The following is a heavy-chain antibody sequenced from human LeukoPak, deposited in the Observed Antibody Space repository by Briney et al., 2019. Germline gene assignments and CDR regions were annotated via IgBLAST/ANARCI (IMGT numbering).Heavy chain of an antibody. CDR3: ARGALGTAMPRFDY. J-gene: IGHJ4*02. D-gene: IGHD5-18*01. CDR2: INHSGST. CDR1: GGSLSGYY. V-gene: IGHV4-34*01. Sequence: SETLSLTCAVYGGSLSGYYWSWIRRPPGKGLEWIGEINHSGSTNYNPSLKSRVTISADTSKNQISLKLSSVTAADTAYYCARGALGTAMPRFDYWGQGTLVTVSS.